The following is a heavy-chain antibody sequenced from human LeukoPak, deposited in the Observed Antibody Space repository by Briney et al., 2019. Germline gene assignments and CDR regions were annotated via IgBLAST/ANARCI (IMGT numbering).Heavy chain of an antibody. CDR3: AKDYCSSTSCYIDY. CDR1: GFTFSSYG. Sequence: GGSLRLSCAASGFTFSSYGMHWVRQAPGKGLEWVAFIRYDGSNKYYADSVKGRFTISRDNSKNTLYLQMNSLRAEDTAVYYCAKDYCSSTSCYIDYWGQGTRVTVSS. CDR2: IRYDGSNK. D-gene: IGHD2-2*02. V-gene: IGHV3-30*02. J-gene: IGHJ4*02.